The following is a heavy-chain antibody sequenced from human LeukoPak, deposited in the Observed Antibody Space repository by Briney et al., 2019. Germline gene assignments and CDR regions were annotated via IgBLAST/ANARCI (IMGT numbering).Heavy chain of an antibody. CDR3: ATLWGGHSSGWYGWFDP. Sequence: SETLSLTCTVSGGSISSSSYYWGWIRQPPGKGLEWIGSIYYSGSTYYNPSLKSRVTISVDTSKNQFSLKLSSVTAADTAVYYCATLWGGHSSGWYGWFDPWGQGTLVTVSS. CDR1: GGSISSSSYY. J-gene: IGHJ5*02. CDR2: IYYSGST. V-gene: IGHV4-39*01. D-gene: IGHD6-19*01.